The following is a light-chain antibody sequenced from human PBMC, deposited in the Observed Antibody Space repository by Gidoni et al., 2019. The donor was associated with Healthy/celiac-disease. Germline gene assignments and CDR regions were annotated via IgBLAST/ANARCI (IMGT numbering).Light chain of an antibody. CDR3: QHSYSTPRIT. Sequence: DIQMTQSPSSLSASVGDRVTITCRASQSISSYFNWDQQKPEKAPNLLIYAASSLHSGVSSRFSVSGSRTDFTLTISSLQPEDFATYICQHSYSTPRITFXQXTRLEIK. CDR1: QSISSY. J-gene: IGKJ5*01. CDR2: AAS. V-gene: IGKV1-39*01.